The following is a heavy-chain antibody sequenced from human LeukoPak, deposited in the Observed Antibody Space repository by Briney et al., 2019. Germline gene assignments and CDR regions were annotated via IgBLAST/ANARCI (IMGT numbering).Heavy chain of an antibody. D-gene: IGHD3-10*01. CDR1: AFTFSSDW. CDR3: ARRMRPDGSGTCGMDV. J-gene: IGHJ6*04. CDR2: IKQDGSEK. Sequence: GGSLRLSYAASAFTFSSDWMSWVRQAPGKGLEWVANIKQDGSEKYYVESVKGRFTISRDNAKNSLYLQMNSLRAEDTAVYYCARRMRPDGSGTCGMDVWGKGTTGTVS. V-gene: IGHV3-7*03.